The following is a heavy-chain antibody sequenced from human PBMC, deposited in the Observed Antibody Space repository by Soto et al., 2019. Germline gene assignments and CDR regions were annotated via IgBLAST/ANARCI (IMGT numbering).Heavy chain of an antibody. V-gene: IGHV4-31*03. D-gene: IGHD5-12*01. CDR2: IYYSGST. J-gene: IGHJ4*02. Sequence: QVQLQESGPGLVKPSQTLSLTCTVSGGSISSGGYYWSWIRQHPGKGLEWIGYIYYSGSTYYNPSLKSRVTISVDTSKNQYSLKLSSVTAADTAVYYCARGEFIGISGYDPVVYFDYWGQGTLVTVSS. CDR1: GGSISSGGYY. CDR3: ARGEFIGISGYDPVVYFDY.